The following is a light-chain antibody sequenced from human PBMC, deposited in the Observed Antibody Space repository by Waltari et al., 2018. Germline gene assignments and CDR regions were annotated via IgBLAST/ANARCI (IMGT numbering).Light chain of an antibody. CDR1: SDDIGAYSY. CDR3: SAYTSRGTLK. J-gene: IGLJ2*01. Sequence: QSALTQPASVSGSPGQSITISCTGTSDDIGAYSYVTWYHQRPGKVPKLIIYDLTERPSGVYNRFSGSKSGSTASLTVSGLQAEDEGLFYCSAYTSRGTLKFGGGTRVTVL. CDR2: DLT. V-gene: IGLV2-14*03.